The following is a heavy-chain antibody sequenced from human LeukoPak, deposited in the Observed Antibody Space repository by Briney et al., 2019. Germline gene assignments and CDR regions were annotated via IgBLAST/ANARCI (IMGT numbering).Heavy chain of an antibody. V-gene: IGHV3-23*01. Sequence: GSLRLSCAASGFTFSNFLMTWVRQAPGKGPEWVSAISGSGGDTYYADSVKGRFTISRDNSKNTLYLQMNSLRAEDTAVYYCAKKGATTGDFDYWGQGTLVTVSS. D-gene: IGHD1-26*01. CDR3: AKKGATTGDFDY. CDR1: GFTFSNFL. J-gene: IGHJ4*02. CDR2: ISGSGGDT.